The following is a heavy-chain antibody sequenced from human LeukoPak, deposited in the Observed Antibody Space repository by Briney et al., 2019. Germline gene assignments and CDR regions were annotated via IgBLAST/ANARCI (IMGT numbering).Heavy chain of an antibody. CDR1: GFTFSTFW. CDR3: TRNTVAAAGDD. J-gene: IGHJ4*02. V-gene: IGHV3-7*01. D-gene: IGHD6-13*01. Sequence: PGGSLRLSCAASGFTFSTFWMTWVRQAPGKGPEWVANIKPDGSEKSYVDSVKGRFTVSRDNAKNSLYLHMNSLRAEDTALYYCTRNTVAAAGDDWGQGTLVTVSS. CDR2: IKPDGSEK.